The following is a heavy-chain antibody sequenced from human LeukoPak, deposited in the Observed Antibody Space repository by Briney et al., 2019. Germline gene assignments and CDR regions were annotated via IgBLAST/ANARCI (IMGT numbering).Heavy chain of an antibody. Sequence: GEPLQISSKASGSHFTNYWIGWVRQLPGKGLEWMGLIYPGDSDTRYGPSFQGQVTISADKSISTAYVQWSSLKASDTAMYYCARSYDSSGYSDSWGQGTLVTVSS. D-gene: IGHD3-22*01. CDR1: GSHFTNYW. CDR2: IYPGDSDT. V-gene: IGHV5-51*01. J-gene: IGHJ4*02. CDR3: ARSYDSSGYSDS.